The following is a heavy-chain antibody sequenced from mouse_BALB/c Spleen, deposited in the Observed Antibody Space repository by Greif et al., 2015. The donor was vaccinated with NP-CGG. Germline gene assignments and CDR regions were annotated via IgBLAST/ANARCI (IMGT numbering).Heavy chain of an antibody. Sequence: VQLQQSGPGLVQPSQSLSITCTVSGFSLTSYGVHWVRQSPGKGLEWLGVIWSGGSTDYNAAFISRLSISKDNSKSQVFFKMNSLQANDTAIYYCARREDRYDVGAMDYWGQGTSVTVSS. D-gene: IGHD2-14*01. V-gene: IGHV2-2*02. CDR2: IWSGGST. CDR3: ARREDRYDVGAMDY. CDR1: GFSLTSYG. J-gene: IGHJ4*01.